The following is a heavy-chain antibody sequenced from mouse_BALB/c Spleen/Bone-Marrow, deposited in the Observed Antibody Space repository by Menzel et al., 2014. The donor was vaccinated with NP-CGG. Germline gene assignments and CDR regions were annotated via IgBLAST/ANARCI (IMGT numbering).Heavy chain of an antibody. CDR1: GFDFSRYW. J-gene: IGHJ2*01. V-gene: IGHV4-1*02. D-gene: IGHD1-1*01. CDR2: INPDSSTI. Sequence: EVKVEESGGGLVQPGGSLKLSCAASGFDFSRYWMSWVRQAPGKGLEWIGEINPDSSTINYTPSLKDKFIISGDNAKNTLDLQMSRVRSEDAGLYYCARCGYYGFLHYWGQGTTLTVSS. CDR3: ARCGYYGFLHY.